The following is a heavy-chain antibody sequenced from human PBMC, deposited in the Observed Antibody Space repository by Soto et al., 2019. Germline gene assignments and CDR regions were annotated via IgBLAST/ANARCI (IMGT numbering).Heavy chain of an antibody. J-gene: IGHJ6*02. CDR3: AHSPRYNWNDVDYSYGMDV. Sequence: QITLKESGPTLVKPTQTLTLTCTFSGFSLSTSGVGVGWIRQPPGKALEWLALIYWDDDQRYSPSLKSRLTITKDTSKNQVVLTMTNMDPVDTATYYCAHSPRYNWNDVDYSYGMDVWGQGTTVTVSS. D-gene: IGHD1-1*01. V-gene: IGHV2-5*02. CDR1: GFSLSTSGVG. CDR2: IYWDDDQ.